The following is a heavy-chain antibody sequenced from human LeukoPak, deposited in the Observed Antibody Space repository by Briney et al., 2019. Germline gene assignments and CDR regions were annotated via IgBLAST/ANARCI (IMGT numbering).Heavy chain of an antibody. D-gene: IGHD2-21*02. CDR3: ARDWRAYCGGDCYSLGY. J-gene: IGHJ4*02. V-gene: IGHV1-18*01. CDR1: GYSFSNYG. CDR2: ISAYNDLT. Sequence: ASMKVSCKASGYSFSNYGISWVRQAPGQGLEWMGWISAYNDLTKYAEKLQGRVTMTTDTSTSTAYLELRSLRSDDTAMYYCARDWRAYCGGDCYSLGYWGQGTLVTVSS.